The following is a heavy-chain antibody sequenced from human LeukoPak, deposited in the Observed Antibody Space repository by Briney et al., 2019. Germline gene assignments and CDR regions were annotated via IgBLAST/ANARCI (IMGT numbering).Heavy chain of an antibody. CDR2: IYFSGTT. J-gene: IGHJ4*02. CDR1: GGSISSGYS. Sequence: SSETLSLTCTVSGGSISSGYSWGWIRQPPGKGLAWIGSIYFSGTTYYDPSLKSRVTISVDTSRNQFSLKLNSVTAADTAVYYCAARGYNVWGQGTLVTVSS. D-gene: IGHD5-18*01. CDR3: AARGYNV. V-gene: IGHV4-39*01.